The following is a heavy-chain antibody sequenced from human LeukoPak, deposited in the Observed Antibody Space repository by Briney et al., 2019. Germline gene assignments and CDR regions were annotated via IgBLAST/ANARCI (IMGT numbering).Heavy chain of an antibody. CDR2: INPNSGGT. CDR3: ARDRYSSSWYLFDY. CDR1: GYTFTGYY. V-gene: IGHV1-2*02. Sequence: GASVKVSCKASGYTFTGYYMHWVRQAPGQGLEWMGWINPNSGGTNYAQKFQGRVTMTRDTSISTAYMEPSRLRSDDTAVYYCARDRYSSSWYLFDYWGQGTLVTVSS. J-gene: IGHJ4*02. D-gene: IGHD6-13*01.